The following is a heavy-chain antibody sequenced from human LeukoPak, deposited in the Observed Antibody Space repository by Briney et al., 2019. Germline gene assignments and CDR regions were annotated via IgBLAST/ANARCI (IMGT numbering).Heavy chain of an antibody. CDR3: ARQRNYYGSGTLIY. V-gene: IGHV4-39*01. CDR2: IYYSGST. J-gene: IGHJ4*02. Sequence: PSETLSLTCTVSGGSISSSSYYWGWIRQPPGKGLDWIGSIYYSGSTYYNPSLKSRVTISVDTSKNQFSLKLSSVTAADTAVYYCARQRNYYGSGTLIYWGQGTLVTVSS. D-gene: IGHD3-10*01. CDR1: GGSISSSSYY.